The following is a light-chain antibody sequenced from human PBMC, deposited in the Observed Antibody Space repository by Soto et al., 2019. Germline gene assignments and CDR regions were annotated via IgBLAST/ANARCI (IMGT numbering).Light chain of an antibody. CDR2: GAS. CDR3: QQYGSSRT. Sequence: EIVLTQSPGTLSLSPGERATLSCRASQSVSRSYLAWYQQKPGQAPRLLIYGASSRATGIPARFSGSGSGTDFTLTISRLEPEDFAVYYCQQYGSSRTFGQGTKVEIK. CDR1: QSVSRSY. V-gene: IGKV3-20*01. J-gene: IGKJ1*01.